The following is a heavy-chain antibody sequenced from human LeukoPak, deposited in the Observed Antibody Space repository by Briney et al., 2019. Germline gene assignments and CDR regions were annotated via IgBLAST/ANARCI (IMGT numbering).Heavy chain of an antibody. J-gene: IGHJ5*02. Sequence: PSETLFLTCSVSGGSISSNYWSWIRQPPGKGLEWIGYINYSGSTNYNPSLKSRVTISVDTSKNQFSLKVTSVTAADTGVYYCARGSDGSTLNWFDPWGQGTLVTVSS. D-gene: IGHD5-24*01. CDR1: GGSISSNY. CDR2: INYSGST. CDR3: ARGSDGSTLNWFDP. V-gene: IGHV4-59*01.